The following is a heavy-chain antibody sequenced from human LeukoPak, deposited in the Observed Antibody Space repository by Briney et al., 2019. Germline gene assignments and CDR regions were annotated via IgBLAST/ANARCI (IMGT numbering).Heavy chain of an antibody. J-gene: IGHJ4*02. V-gene: IGHV1-2*02. D-gene: IGHD6-19*01. CDR3: ARDSSSSGWDPTSFFDS. CDR1: GNTFTGHH. Sequence: ASVKVSCKTFGNTFTGHHIHWVRQAPGQRLEGMGWINPNSGGANSAQKFQGRVTMTRDTSISTAYMELTSLRSDDTAVYYCARDSSSSGWDPTSFFDSWGQGTLVTVSS. CDR2: INPNSGGA.